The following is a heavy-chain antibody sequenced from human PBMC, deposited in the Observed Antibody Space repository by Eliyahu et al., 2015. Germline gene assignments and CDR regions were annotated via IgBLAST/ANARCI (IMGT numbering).Heavy chain of an antibody. V-gene: IGHV4-61*01. CDR3: ARVVVGPTPMGNYCDS. J-gene: IGHJ4*02. CDR1: GGSVNSRSVY. Sequence: QVQLQESGPGLVKSSETLSLTCSVSGGSVNSRSVYWGWIRQPPGKGLEWIGHIYYSGTVNYYPSFKSRVTMSVDASRNKFSLKLGSVTPADTAMYYCARVVVGPTPMGNYCDSWGQGTLVTVSS. D-gene: IGHD2-15*01. CDR2: IYYSGTV.